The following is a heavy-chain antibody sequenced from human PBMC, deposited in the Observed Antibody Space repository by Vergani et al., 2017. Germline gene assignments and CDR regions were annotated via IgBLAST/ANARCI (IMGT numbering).Heavy chain of an antibody. J-gene: IGHJ4*02. CDR2: IASIDTTV. V-gene: IGHV3-11*04. CDR3: ARDYLDFSGSGSPYYFYH. CDR1: GFFFSDYY. D-gene: IGHD3-10*01. Sequence: QVQLVESGGGLVKPGGSLRLSCTASGFFFSDYYMSWLRQAPGKGLEWISYIASIDTTVYYADSVKGRFTISRDNAKNSLYLEMNSLRAEDTAVYYCARDYLDFSGSGSPYYFYHWGQGTQVTVSS.